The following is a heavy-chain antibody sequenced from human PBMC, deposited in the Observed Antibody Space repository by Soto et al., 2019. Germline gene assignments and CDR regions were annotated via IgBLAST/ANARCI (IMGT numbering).Heavy chain of an antibody. Sequence: QVQLVESGGGVVQPGRSLRLSCAASGFTFSNSGMHWVRQAPGKGLEWVAVISYNGINKYYADSVKGRFTISRDNSKNTFYLQMNILRADDTAVYYCSRDLPSLQKAPDQYVAGTPDFDYWGQGTLVTVSS. CDR1: GFTFSNSG. CDR3: SRDLPSLQKAPDQYVAGTPDFDY. J-gene: IGHJ4*02. D-gene: IGHD6-19*01. V-gene: IGHV3-30*03. CDR2: ISYNGINK.